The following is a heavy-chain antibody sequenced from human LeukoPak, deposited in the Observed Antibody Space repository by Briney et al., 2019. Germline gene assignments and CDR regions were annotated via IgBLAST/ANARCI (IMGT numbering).Heavy chain of an antibody. D-gene: IGHD3-10*01. CDR1: GFTFSSYG. Sequence: RAGGSLRLSCAASGFTFSSYGMSWVRQAPGKGLEWVSGLSSSGGSTYYADSVKGRFTISRDNSKNTLFLQMNSLRAEDTALYYCAKDVVRYGSAKGPMDVWGKGTTVTISS. CDR2: LSSSGGST. V-gene: IGHV3-23*01. CDR3: AKDVVRYGSAKGPMDV. J-gene: IGHJ6*03.